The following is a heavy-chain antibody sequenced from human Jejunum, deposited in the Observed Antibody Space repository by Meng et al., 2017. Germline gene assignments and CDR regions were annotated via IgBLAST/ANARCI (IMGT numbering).Heavy chain of an antibody. CDR3: ARGYCSRTSCQYYYGLDV. Sequence: GESLKISCEASGFTFSSHWMPWVRQVPGKGLEWVSRIDRDGNYITYAASVKGRFTISRDNAKNTLFLQLDSLRAKDTAVYYCARGYCSRTSCQYYYGLDVWGQGTTVTVSS. V-gene: IGHV3-74*01. CDR2: IDRDGNYI. CDR1: GFTFSSHW. J-gene: IGHJ6*02. D-gene: IGHD2-2*01.